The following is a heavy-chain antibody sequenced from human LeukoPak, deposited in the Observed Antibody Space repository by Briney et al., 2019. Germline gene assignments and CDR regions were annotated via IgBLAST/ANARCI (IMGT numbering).Heavy chain of an antibody. J-gene: IGHJ6*02. Sequence: GGSLRLSCVASGITFSNYAVSWVRQAPGKGLEWVANIRDDGSGKYYVDSVKGRFTISRDNAKNSLYLQMISLRVEDTAVYYCTRDGQATSGSYGMDVWGQGTTVTVSS. CDR3: TRDGQATSGSYGMDV. D-gene: IGHD1-14*01. V-gene: IGHV3-7*01. CDR1: GITFSNYA. CDR2: IRDDGSGK.